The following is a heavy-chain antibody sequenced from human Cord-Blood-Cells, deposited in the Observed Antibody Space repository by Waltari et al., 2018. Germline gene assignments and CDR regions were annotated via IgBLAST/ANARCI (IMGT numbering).Heavy chain of an antibody. V-gene: IGHV4-34*01. CDR2: INHSGST. CDR1: GGSFSGYY. D-gene: IGHD2-2*01. CDR3: ARWHCSSTSCSPDYYGMDV. Sequence: QVQLQQWGAGLLKPSETLSLTCAAYGGSFSGYYWSWTRQTPGTGLEWIGEINHSGSTNYNPSLKSRVTISVDTSKNQFSLKLSSVTAADTAVYYCARWHCSSTSCSPDYYGMDVWGQGTTVTVSS. J-gene: IGHJ6*02.